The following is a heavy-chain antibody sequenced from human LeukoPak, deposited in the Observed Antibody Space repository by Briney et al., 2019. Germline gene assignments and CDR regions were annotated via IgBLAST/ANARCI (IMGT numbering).Heavy chain of an antibody. CDR3: ARTWMYSNYF. CDR2: INQDGSEK. V-gene: IGHV3-7*03. Sequence: PGGSLRLSCAASGFTFSDYYMSWIRQAPGKGLEWVANINQDGSEKYYVDSVRGRFTISRDNAENSLYLQMNSLRAEDTAVYYCARTWMYSNYFRGQGTLVTVSS. J-gene: IGHJ4*02. CDR1: GFTFSDYY. D-gene: IGHD4-11*01.